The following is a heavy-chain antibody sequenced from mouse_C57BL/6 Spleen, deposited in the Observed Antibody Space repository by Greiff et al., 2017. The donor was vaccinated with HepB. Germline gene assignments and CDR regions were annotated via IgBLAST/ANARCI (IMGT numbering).Heavy chain of an antibody. D-gene: IGHD2-3*01. CDR1: GYTFTDYY. V-gene: IGHV1-26*01. J-gene: IGHJ2*01. CDR3: ARRGWLLRSYFDY. CDR2: INPNNGGT. Sequence: VQLQQSGPELVKPGASVKISCKASGYTFTDYYMNWVKQSHGKSLEWIGDINPNNGGTSYNQKFKGKATLTVDKSSSTAYMELRSLTSEDSAVYYCARRGWLLRSYFDYWGQGTTLTVSS.